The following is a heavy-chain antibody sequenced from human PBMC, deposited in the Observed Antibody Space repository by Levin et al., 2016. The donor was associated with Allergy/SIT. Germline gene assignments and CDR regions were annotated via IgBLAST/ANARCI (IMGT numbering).Heavy chain of an antibody. CDR3: ARVPVRFGESYYYYGMDV. CDR2: INHSGST. V-gene: IGHV4-34*01. Sequence: SETLSLTCAVYGGSFSGYYWSWIRQPPGKGLEWIGEINHSGSTNYNPSLKSRVTISVDTSKNQFSLKLSSVTAADTAVYYCARVPVRFGESYYYYGMDVWGQGTTVTVSS. J-gene: IGHJ6*02. CDR1: GGSFSGYY. D-gene: IGHD3-10*01.